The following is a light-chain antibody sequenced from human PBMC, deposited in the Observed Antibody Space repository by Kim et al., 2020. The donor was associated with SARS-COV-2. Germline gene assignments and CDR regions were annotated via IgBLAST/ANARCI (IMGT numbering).Light chain of an antibody. CDR3: HQYGRSPWT. J-gene: IGKJ1*01. CDR1: QSISSSY. CDR2: GAS. Sequence: EIVLTQSPGTLSLSPGERATLSCRASQSISSSYLAWYQQKPGQAPRLLIYGASSRAAGIPDRFSGSGSGTDFTLTINRLDPEDFAVYYCHQYGRSPWTFGQGTKVEIK. V-gene: IGKV3-20*01.